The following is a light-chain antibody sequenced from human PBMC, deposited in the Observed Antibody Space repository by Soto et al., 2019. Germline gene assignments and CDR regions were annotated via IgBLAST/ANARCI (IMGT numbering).Light chain of an antibody. V-gene: IGKV3-15*01. J-gene: IGKJ1*01. CDR1: QSVYSS. Sequence: ETVMTQSPATLSVSPGERATLSCRASQSVYSSLAWYQQKPGQAPRLLIYGASTRATNIPARFSGSGSGTEFTLTISRLQSEDFAVYYCQQYNNWPPWTVGQGTKVDIK. CDR2: GAS. CDR3: QQYNNWPPWT.